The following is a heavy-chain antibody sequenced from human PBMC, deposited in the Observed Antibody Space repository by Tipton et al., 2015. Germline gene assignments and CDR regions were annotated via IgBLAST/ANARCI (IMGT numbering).Heavy chain of an antibody. Sequence: SLRLSCAASGFTFSSYEMNWVRQAPGKGLEWVSYISSSGSPIYYSDSVKGRFTISRDNAKNSLYLQINSLRAEDTAVYYCAREDDSSPAYWGQGTLVTVSS. CDR2: ISSSGSPI. V-gene: IGHV3-48*03. CDR1: GFTFSSYE. CDR3: AREDDSSPAY. D-gene: IGHD3-22*01. J-gene: IGHJ4*02.